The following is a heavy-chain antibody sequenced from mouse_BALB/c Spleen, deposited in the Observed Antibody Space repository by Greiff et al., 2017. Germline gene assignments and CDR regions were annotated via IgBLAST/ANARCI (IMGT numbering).Heavy chain of an antibody. CDR1: GFTFSSYG. CDR2: INSNGGST. CDR3: ARDRGTPYYFDY. Sequence: EVQLQQSGGGLVQPGGSLKLSCAASGFTFSSYGMSWVRQTPDKRLELVATINSNGGSTYYPDSVKGRFTISRDNAKNTLYLQMSSLKSEDTAMYYCARDRGTPYYFDYWGQGTTLTVSS. V-gene: IGHV5-6-3*01. D-gene: IGHD3-1*01. J-gene: IGHJ2*01.